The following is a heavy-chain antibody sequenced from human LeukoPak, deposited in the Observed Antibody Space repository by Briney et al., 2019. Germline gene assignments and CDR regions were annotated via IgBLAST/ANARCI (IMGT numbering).Heavy chain of an antibody. V-gene: IGHV3-7*03. Sequence: GGSLRLSCAASGFTFSSYWMSWVRQAPGKGLEWVANIKQDGSEKYYVDSVKGRFTISRDNAKNSLYLQMNSLRAEDTAVYYCVREGDTPARAFEIWGQGTMVTVSS. CDR3: VREGDTPARAFEI. J-gene: IGHJ3*02. CDR2: IKQDGSEK. CDR1: GFTFSSYW. D-gene: IGHD2-15*01.